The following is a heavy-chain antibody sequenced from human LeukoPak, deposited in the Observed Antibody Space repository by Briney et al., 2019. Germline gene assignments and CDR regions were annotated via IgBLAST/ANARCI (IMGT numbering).Heavy chain of an antibody. J-gene: IGHJ4*02. V-gene: IGHV3-30*18. CDR3: AKDPAVAGYFDY. D-gene: IGHD6-19*01. CDR1: GFTFSSYG. Sequence: PGGSLRLSCTASGFTFSSYGMHWVRQAPGKGLEWVAVMSYDGGSKWYPDSVKGRFTISRDNSKNTLYLQMNSLKTEDTAVYYCAKDPAVAGYFDYWGQGTLVTVSS. CDR2: MSYDGGSK.